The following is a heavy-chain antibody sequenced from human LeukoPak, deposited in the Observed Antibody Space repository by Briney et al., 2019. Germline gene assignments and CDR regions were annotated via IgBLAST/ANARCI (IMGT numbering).Heavy chain of an antibody. CDR1: GFTFSSYG. V-gene: IGHV3-30*03. CDR2: ISYDGSNK. D-gene: IGHD2-2*01. CDR3: ASEDIVVVPAATYYYYGMDV. Sequence: PGGSLRPSCAASGFTFSSYGMHWVRQAPGKGLEWVAVISYDGSNKYYADSVKGRFTISRDNSKNTLYLQMNSLRAEDTAVYYCASEDIVVVPAATYYYYGMDVWGQGTTVTVSS. J-gene: IGHJ6*02.